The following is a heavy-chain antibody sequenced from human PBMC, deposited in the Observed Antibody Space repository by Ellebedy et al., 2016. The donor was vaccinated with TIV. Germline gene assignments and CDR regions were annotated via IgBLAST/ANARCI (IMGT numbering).Heavy chain of an antibody. CDR3: ARGYSGYDDFSTD. J-gene: IGHJ4*02. CDR1: GYTFTSYD. V-gene: IGHV1-8*03. Sequence: AASVKVSCKASGYTFTSYDINWVRQATGQGLEWMGWMNPNSGNTGYAQKFQGRVTITRNTSISTAYMELSSLRSEDTAVYYCARGYSGYDDFSTDWGQGTLVTVSS. D-gene: IGHD5-12*01. CDR2: MNPNSGNT.